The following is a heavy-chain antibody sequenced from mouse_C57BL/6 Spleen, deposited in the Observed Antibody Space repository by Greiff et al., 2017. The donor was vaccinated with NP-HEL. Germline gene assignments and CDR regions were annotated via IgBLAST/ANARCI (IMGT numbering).Heavy chain of an antibody. D-gene: IGHD1-1*01. CDR1: GYTFTSYW. V-gene: IGHV1-64*01. CDR3: ARRRDYYGSSLYYYAMDY. J-gene: IGHJ4*01. Sequence: QVQLQQPGAELVKPGASVKLSCKASGYTFTSYWMHWVKQRPGQGLEWIGMIHPNSGSTNYNEKFKSKATLTVDKSSSTAYMQLSSLTSEDSAVYYCARRRDYYGSSLYYYAMDYWGQGTSVTVSS. CDR2: IHPNSGST.